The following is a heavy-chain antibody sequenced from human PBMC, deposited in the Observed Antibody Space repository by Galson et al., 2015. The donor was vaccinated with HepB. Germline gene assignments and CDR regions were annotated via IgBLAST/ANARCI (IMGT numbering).Heavy chain of an antibody. CDR3: ARVGTFYGDYQPQYYFDY. J-gene: IGHJ4*02. D-gene: IGHD4-17*01. V-gene: IGHV1-18*01. CDR1: GYTFTSYG. Sequence: SVKVSCKASGYTFTSYGISWVRQAPGLGLEWMGWISAYNGNTNYAQKLQGRVTMTTDTPTSTAYMELRSLRSDDTAVYYCARVGTFYGDYQPQYYFDYWGQGTLVTVSS. CDR2: ISAYNGNT.